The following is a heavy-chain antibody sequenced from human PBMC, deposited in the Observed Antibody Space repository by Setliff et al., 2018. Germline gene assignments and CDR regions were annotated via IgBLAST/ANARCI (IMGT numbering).Heavy chain of an antibody. Sequence: SETLSLTCGASGGSFSDYYWTWIRQPPGKGLEWIGEINHRGSTNYNPSLKSRVTISIDTSKDQFSLKLISMSAADTAVYYCARGRNVAARLLDSWGQGTLVTVSS. CDR2: INHRGST. CDR3: ARGRNVAARLLDS. D-gene: IGHD6-6*01. J-gene: IGHJ4*02. CDR1: GGSFSDYY. V-gene: IGHV4-34*01.